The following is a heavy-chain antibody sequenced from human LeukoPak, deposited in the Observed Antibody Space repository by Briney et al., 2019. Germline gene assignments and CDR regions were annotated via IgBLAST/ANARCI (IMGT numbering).Heavy chain of an antibody. D-gene: IGHD6-19*01. CDR3: ARGEQWLTLSPLRD. CDR1: GYSFTSYY. J-gene: IGHJ4*02. CDR2: INPSGGST. V-gene: IGHV1-46*01. Sequence: GASVKVSCMASGYSFTSYYLHWVRQAPGQGLEWMGIINPSGGSTNYAQKFQGRVTMTKDTSTSTVYMELSSLRSEDTAVYYCARGEQWLTLSPLRDWGQGTLVTVSS.